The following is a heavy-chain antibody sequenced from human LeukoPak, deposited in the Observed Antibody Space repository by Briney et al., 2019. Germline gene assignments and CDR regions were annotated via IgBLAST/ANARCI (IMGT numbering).Heavy chain of an antibody. CDR3: AGDIPLTYSSSWEGYFDY. V-gene: IGHV1-2*02. CDR2: INPNSGGT. CDR1: GYPFTGYY. J-gene: IGHJ4*02. Sequence: ASVKVSCKASGYPFTGYYMHWVRQAPGQGLEWMGWINPNSGGTNYAQRFQGRVTMTRDTSISTAYMELSRLRSDDTAVYYCAGDIPLTYSSSWEGYFDYWGQGTLVTVSS. D-gene: IGHD6-13*01.